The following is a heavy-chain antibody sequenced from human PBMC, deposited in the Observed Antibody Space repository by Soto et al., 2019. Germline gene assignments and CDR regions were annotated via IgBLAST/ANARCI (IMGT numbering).Heavy chain of an antibody. V-gene: IGHV3-72*01. D-gene: IGHD3-3*01. CDR3: SRLEGG. CDR1: GFTFSDHY. CDR2: SRNKAKSYTT. J-gene: IGHJ4*02. Sequence: EEQLVESGGGLVQPGGSLTLSCVGSGFTFSDHYMEWVRQAPGKGLEWVVRSRNKAKSYTTDYAASVKGRFTISRDLSKNSLYLQMNNLKIEDMAVYYCSRLEGGWGQGTLVTVSS.